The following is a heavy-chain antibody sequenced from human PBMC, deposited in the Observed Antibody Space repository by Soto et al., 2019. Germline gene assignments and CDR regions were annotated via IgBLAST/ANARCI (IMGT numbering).Heavy chain of an antibody. Sequence: ASVKVSCKASGGTFSSYAISWVRQAPGQGLEWMGGIIPIFGTANYAQKFQGRVTITADESTSTAYMELSSLRSEDTAVYYCANNQESSGRITIFGVVPPNYGMDVWGQGTTVTVSS. CDR1: GGTFSSYA. CDR3: ANNQESSGRITIFGVVPPNYGMDV. V-gene: IGHV1-69*13. D-gene: IGHD3-3*01. J-gene: IGHJ6*02. CDR2: IIPIFGTA.